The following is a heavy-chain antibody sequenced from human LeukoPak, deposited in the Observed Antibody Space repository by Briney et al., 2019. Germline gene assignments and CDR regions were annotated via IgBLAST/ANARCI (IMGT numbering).Heavy chain of an antibody. J-gene: IGHJ4*02. CDR2: ISSSGSTI. Sequence: PGGSLRLSCAASGFTFSDYYMSWIRQAPGKGLEWVSYISSSGSTIYYADSVKGRFTISRDNAKNSLYLQMNSLRAEDTAVYYRATSPTHYYDTSGYYDGRRPATLGGGPLWGQGTLVTVSS. D-gene: IGHD3-22*01. CDR3: ATSPTHYYDTSGYYDGRRPATLGGGPL. V-gene: IGHV3-11*01. CDR1: GFTFSDYY.